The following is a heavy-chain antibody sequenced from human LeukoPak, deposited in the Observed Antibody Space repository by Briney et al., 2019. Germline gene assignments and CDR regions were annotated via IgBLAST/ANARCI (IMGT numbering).Heavy chain of an antibody. V-gene: IGHV6-1*01. CDR1: GDSVSSNSAA. CDR3: ARAGTMVRGVILYYYYGMDV. D-gene: IGHD3-10*01. CDR2: TYYRSKWYN. J-gene: IGHJ6*02. Sequence: SQTLSLTCAISGDSVSSNSAAWNWIRQSPSRGLEWLGRTYYRSKWYNDYAVSVKSRITINPDTSKNQFSLQLNSVTPEDTAVYYCARAGTMVRGVILYYYYGMDVWGQGTTVTVSS.